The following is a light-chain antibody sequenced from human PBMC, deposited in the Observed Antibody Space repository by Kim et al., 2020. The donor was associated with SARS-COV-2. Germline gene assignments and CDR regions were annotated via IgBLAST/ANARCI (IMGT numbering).Light chain of an antibody. CDR2: QDS. CDR1: KLGDKY. CDR3: QAWDSSTFYV. V-gene: IGLV3-1*01. J-gene: IGLJ1*01. Sequence: VSPGQTASMTCSGDKLGDKYACWYQQTPGQSPVLVIYQDSKRPSGIPERFSGSNSGNTATLTISGTQAMDEADYYCQAWDSSTFYVFGTGTKVTVL.